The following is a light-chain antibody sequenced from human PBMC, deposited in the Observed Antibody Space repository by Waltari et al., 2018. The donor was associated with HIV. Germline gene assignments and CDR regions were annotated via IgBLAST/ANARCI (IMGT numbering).Light chain of an antibody. Sequence: SYELTQPPSVSVSPGQTASISCSGDDLQRRYVSWYQKRPGQSPVLVVFQDGKRPSGIPERFSGSNSGNTATLTISGTQAMDEADYFCQAWAGGTGSEGVFGGGTKLTVL. J-gene: IGLJ2*01. CDR3: QAWAGGTGSEGV. CDR1: DLQRRY. V-gene: IGLV3-1*01. CDR2: QDG.